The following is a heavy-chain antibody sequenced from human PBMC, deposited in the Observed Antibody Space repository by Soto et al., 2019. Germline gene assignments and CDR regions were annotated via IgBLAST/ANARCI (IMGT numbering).Heavy chain of an antibody. D-gene: IGHD2-15*01. V-gene: IGHV4-61*08. Sequence: SETLSLTCTVSGGSISSGGYYWSWIRQHPGKGLEWIGYIYYSGSTNYNPSLKSRVTISVDTSKNQFSLKLSSVTAADTAVYYCARRYCSGGSCYLNWFDPWGQGTLVTVSS. CDR3: ARRYCSGGSCYLNWFDP. J-gene: IGHJ5*02. CDR2: IYYSGST. CDR1: GGSISSGGYY.